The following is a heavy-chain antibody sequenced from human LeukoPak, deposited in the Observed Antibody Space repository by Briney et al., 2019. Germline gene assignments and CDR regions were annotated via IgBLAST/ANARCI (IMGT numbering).Heavy chain of an antibody. CDR2: MNPNSGNT. CDR3: ARGSGRIAARRYYFDY. D-gene: IGHD6-6*01. Sequence: ASVKVSCKASGYTFTSYGISWVRQATGQGLEWMGWMNPNSGNTGYAQKFQGRVTMTRNTSISTAYMELSSLRSEDTAVYYCARGSGRIAARRYYFDYWGQGTLVTVSS. CDR1: GYTFTSYG. V-gene: IGHV1-8*02. J-gene: IGHJ4*02.